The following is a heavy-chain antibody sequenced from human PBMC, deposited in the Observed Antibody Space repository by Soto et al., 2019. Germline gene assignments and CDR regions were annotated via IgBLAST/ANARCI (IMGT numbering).Heavy chain of an antibody. CDR2: INAGYGNT. V-gene: IGHV1-3*01. J-gene: IGHJ4*02. CDR3: ARDTGDGTFDF. CDR1: GYTFSSYA. D-gene: IGHD7-27*01. Sequence: QVHLVQSGAEVRKPGASVKVSCKASGYTFSSYAMHWVRQAPGQRLKWMGWINAGYGNTKSSQKFQDSVTISRDPSASTAYMELTSLRSEDTAVYYCARDTGDGTFDFWGQGNLVTVSS.